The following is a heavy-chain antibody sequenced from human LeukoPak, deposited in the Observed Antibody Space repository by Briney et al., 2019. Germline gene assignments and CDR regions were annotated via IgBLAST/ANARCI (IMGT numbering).Heavy chain of an antibody. CDR1: GFTFSNYA. J-gene: IGHJ4*02. CDR2: ISGSGVST. D-gene: IGHD1-7*01. Sequence: GSLRLSCAASGFTFSNYAMSWVRQAPGKGLEWVSAISGSGVSTYYADSVKGRFTVSRDNSKNTLYLQMSSLRAEDTAVYYCAKDERNWNYNLASQTYDWGQGTLVTVSS. CDR3: AKDERNWNYNLASQTYD. V-gene: IGHV3-23*01.